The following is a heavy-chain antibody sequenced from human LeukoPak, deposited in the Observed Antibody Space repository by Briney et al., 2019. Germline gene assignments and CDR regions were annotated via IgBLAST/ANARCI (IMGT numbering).Heavy chain of an antibody. CDR2: INSDGINT. CDR1: GFTFSSYA. V-gene: IGHV3-74*01. Sequence: SLRLSCAASGFTFSSYAMHWVRQAPGKGLVWVSRINSDGINTSYADSVKGRFTISRDNAKNTLNLQMNSLRAEDTAVYYCARDLGQYYDTSDNWFDPWGQGTLVTVSS. CDR3: ARDLGQYYDTSDNWFDP. J-gene: IGHJ5*02. D-gene: IGHD3-22*01.